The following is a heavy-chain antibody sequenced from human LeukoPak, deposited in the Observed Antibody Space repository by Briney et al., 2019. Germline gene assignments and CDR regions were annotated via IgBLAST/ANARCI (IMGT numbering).Heavy chain of an antibody. CDR1: GGSISSYY. Sequence: SETLSLTCTVYGGSISSYYWSWIRQPAGKGLEWIGRIYTSGSTNYNPSLKSRVTMSVDTSKNQFSLKLSSVTAADTAVYYCARDVKWELVRWFDPWGQGTLVTVSS. CDR3: ARDVKWELVRWFDP. J-gene: IGHJ5*02. D-gene: IGHD1-26*01. CDR2: IYTSGST. V-gene: IGHV4-4*07.